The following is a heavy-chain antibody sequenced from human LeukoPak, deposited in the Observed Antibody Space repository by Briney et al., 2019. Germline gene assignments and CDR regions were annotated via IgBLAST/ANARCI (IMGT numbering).Heavy chain of an antibody. V-gene: IGHV3-23*01. CDR2: LFGNGGGI. Sequence: PGGSLRLSCAASGFTFSDYAMSWVRQAPGKSLEWVSGLFGNGGGISYADSVKGRFTISRDNSKSMVFLQMNSLSAEDTAMYYCAKDLVRWDGYWGIDSWGQGTLVTVSS. CDR3: AKDLVRWDGYWGIDS. CDR1: GFTFSDYA. J-gene: IGHJ5*01. D-gene: IGHD2-15*01.